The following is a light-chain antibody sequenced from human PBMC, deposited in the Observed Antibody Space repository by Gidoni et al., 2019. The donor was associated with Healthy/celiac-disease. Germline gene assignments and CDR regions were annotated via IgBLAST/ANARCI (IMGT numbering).Light chain of an antibody. CDR3: QQYGSSPPLT. J-gene: IGKJ4*01. V-gene: IGKV3-20*01. CDR2: GAS. Sequence: SATLSCRASQSVSSSYLAWYQQKPGQAPRLLIYGASSRATGIPDRFSGSGSGTDFTLTISRLEPEDFAVYYCQQYGSSPPLTFGGGTKVEIK. CDR1: QSVSSSY.